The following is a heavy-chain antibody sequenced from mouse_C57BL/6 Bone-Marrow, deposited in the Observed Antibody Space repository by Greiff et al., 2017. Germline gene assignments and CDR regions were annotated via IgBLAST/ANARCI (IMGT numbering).Heavy chain of an antibody. CDR2: IDPSDSET. CDR3: ARGGYGNYVSYYYAMDY. V-gene: IGHV1-52*01. D-gene: IGHD2-1*01. Sequence: VQLQQPGAELVRPGSSVKLSCKASGYTFTSYWRHWVKQRPIQGLEWIGNIDPSDSETHYNQKFKDKATLTVDKSSSTAYMQLSSLTSEDSAVYYCARGGYGNYVSYYYAMDYWGQGTSVTVSS. J-gene: IGHJ4*01. CDR1: GYTFTSYW.